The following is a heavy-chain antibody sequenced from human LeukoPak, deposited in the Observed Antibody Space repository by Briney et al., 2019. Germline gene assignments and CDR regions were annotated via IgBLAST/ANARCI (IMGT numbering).Heavy chain of an antibody. D-gene: IGHD4-23*01. V-gene: IGHV4-30-4*01. CDR3: AREPDDYGGNSGGGYFDY. CDR2: IYYSGST. Sequence: SETLSLTCTVSGGSISSGDHYWSWIRQPPGKGLEWIGYIYYSGSTYYNPSLKSRVTISVDTSKNQFSLKLSSVTAADTAVYYCAREPDDYGGNSGGGYFDYWGQGTLVTVSS. J-gene: IGHJ4*02. CDR1: GGSISSGDHY.